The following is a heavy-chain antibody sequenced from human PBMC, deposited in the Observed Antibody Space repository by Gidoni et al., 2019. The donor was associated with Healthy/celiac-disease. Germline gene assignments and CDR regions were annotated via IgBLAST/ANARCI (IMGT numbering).Heavy chain of an antibody. CDR3: AAESSPHYYYYGMDV. J-gene: IGHJ6*02. D-gene: IGHD2-15*01. CDR2: IVVGSGNT. V-gene: IGHV1-58*01. Sequence: QMQLVQSGPEVKKPGTSVTVSCKASGFTFTSSAVQWVRQARGQRLEWIGWIVVGSGNTNYAQKFQERVTITRDMSTSTAYMDLSSLRSEDTAVYYCAAESSPHYYYYGMDVWGQGTTVTVSS. CDR1: GFTFTSSA.